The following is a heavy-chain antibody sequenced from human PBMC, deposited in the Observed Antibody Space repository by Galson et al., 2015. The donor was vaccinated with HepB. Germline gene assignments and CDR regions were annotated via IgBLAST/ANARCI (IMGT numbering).Heavy chain of an antibody. D-gene: IGHD3-9*01. CDR1: GFTFNNYG. J-gene: IGHJ4*02. V-gene: IGHV1-18*01. Sequence: SVKVSCKASGFTFNNYGISWVRQAPGQGVEWMGRISTKRGNTTHAQSLKGRGTMTTETSTNTAYMELSSLRSADTAVYYCARDVDWALDYWGQGTLVTVSS. CDR2: ISTKRGNT. CDR3: ARDVDWALDY.